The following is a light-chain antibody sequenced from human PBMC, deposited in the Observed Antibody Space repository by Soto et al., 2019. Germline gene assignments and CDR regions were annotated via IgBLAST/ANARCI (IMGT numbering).Light chain of an antibody. J-gene: IGKJ1*01. CDR3: QHYNSYSEA. CDR2: KAS. V-gene: IGKV1-5*03. CDR1: QTISSW. Sequence: DIQMTQSPSTLSGSVGDRVTITCRASQTISSWLVWYQQKPGKAPKLLIYKASTLKSGVPSRFSGSGSGTEFTLTNSSLQPDDFATYNSQHYNSYSEAFGQGTNVDIK.